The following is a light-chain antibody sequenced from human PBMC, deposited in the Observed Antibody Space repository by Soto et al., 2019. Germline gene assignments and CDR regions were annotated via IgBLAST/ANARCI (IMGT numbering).Light chain of an antibody. Sequence: QSVLTQPPSASGTPGQRVTISCSGTSSNIGSRTVSWYQQLPGTAPKLLIYTNNQRPSGVPDRFSGSKSGTSASLAISGLQSEDEADYYCAAWDDSLKGWVFGGGTKVTVL. CDR3: AAWDDSLKGWV. V-gene: IGLV1-44*01. CDR1: SSNIGSRT. CDR2: TNN. J-gene: IGLJ3*02.